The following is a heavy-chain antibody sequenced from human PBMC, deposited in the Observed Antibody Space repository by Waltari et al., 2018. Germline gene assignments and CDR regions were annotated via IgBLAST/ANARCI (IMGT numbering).Heavy chain of an antibody. V-gene: IGHV1-24*01. Sequence: QVQLVQSGAEVKKPGASVKVSCKVSGYTLTELSMHWVRQAPGKGLEWMGGFDPEDGETIYEQKFQGRVTMTEETSTDTAYMELSSLRSEDTAVYYCASGAYYYDSSGWGWFDPWGQGTLVTVSS. CDR1: GYTLTELS. D-gene: IGHD3-22*01. J-gene: IGHJ5*02. CDR2: FDPEDGET. CDR3: ASGAYYYDSSGWGWFDP.